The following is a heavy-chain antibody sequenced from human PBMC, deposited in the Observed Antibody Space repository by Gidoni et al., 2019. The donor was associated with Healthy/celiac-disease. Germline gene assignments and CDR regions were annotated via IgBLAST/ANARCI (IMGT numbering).Heavy chain of an antibody. Sequence: QVQLVESGGGVVQPGGSLRLSCAASGFTFSSYGMHWVRQAQGKGLEWVAFIRYDGSNKYYADSVKGRFTISRDNSKNTLYLQMNSLRAEDTAVYYCAGLPTVTTRGNWFDPWGQGTLVTVSS. J-gene: IGHJ5*02. CDR1: GFTFSSYG. D-gene: IGHD4-4*01. CDR2: IRYDGSNK. CDR3: AGLPTVTTRGNWFDP. V-gene: IGHV3-30*02.